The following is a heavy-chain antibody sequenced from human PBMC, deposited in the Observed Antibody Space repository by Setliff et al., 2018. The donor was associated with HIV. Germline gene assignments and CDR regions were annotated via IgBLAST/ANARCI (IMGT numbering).Heavy chain of an antibody. J-gene: IGHJ4*02. CDR1: GASITSSY. V-gene: IGHV4-59*08. CDR3: ARFARDPTD. Sequence: PSETLSLTCTVSGASITSSYWTWIRQSPGRGLEYLGYIYYSGDSNYSPSLKSRLSMSLDASTSQFSLRLNSLTAADTAMYYCARFARDPTDWGRGILGTAPQ. CDR2: IYYSGDS.